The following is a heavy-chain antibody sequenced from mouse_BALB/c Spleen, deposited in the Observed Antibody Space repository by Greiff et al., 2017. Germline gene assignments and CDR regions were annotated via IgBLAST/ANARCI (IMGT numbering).Heavy chain of an antibody. J-gene: IGHJ4*01. CDR2: ISYSGST. V-gene: IGHV3-2*02. Sequence: VQLQQSGPGLVKPSQSLSLTCTVTGYSITSDYAWNWIRQFPGNKLEWMGYISYSGSTSYNPSLKSRISITRDTSKNQFFLQLNSVTTEDTATYYCARGGNYEAMDYWGQGTSVTVSS. CDR3: ARGGNYEAMDY. D-gene: IGHD2-1*01. CDR1: GYSITSDYA.